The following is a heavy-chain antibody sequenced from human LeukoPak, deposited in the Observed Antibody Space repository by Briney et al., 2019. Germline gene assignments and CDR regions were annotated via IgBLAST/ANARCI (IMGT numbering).Heavy chain of an antibody. D-gene: IGHD6-13*01. Sequence: GGSLRLSCAASGFTFSSYWMSWVRQAPGKGLEWVANIKQDGSEKYYVDSVKGRFTISRDNAKNSLYLQMNSLRAEDTAVYYCARDSKEGIAAAGTESFDYWGQGTLVTVSS. CDR2: IKQDGSEK. J-gene: IGHJ4*02. V-gene: IGHV3-7*01. CDR3: ARDSKEGIAAAGTESFDY. CDR1: GFTFSSYW.